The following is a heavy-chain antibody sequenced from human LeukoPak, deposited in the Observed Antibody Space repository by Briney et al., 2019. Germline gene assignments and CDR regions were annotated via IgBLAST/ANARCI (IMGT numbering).Heavy chain of an antibody. V-gene: IGHV1-8*03. J-gene: IGHJ3*02. D-gene: IGHD6-13*01. CDR3: ARGHVAAAGSQSGAFDI. Sequence: ASVKVSCKASGYTFTSYDINWVRQATGQGLEWMGWMNPNSGNTGYAQKFQGRVTITGNTSISTAYMELSSLRSEDTAVYYCARGHVAAAGSQSGAFDIWGQGTMVTVSS. CDR2: MNPNSGNT. CDR1: GYTFTSYD.